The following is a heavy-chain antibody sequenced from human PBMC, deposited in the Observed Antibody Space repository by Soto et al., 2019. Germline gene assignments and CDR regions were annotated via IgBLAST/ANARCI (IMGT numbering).Heavy chain of an antibody. Sequence: QVQLVQSGAEVKKPGASVKVSCKASGYTFTGYYMHWVRQAPGQGLEWMGWINPNSGGTNYAQKFQSWVTITRDTSISTAYMQLSRLRSDDTAVYYCARGSSSSLVAFDYWGQGTLVTVSS. CDR1: GYTFTGYY. D-gene: IGHD6-13*01. J-gene: IGHJ4*02. V-gene: IGHV1-2*04. CDR2: INPNSGGT. CDR3: ARGSSSSLVAFDY.